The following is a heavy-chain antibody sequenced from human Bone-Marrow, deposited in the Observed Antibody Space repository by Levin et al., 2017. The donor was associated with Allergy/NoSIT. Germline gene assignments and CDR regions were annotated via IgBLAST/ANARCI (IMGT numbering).Heavy chain of an antibody. V-gene: IGHV4-61*09. J-gene: IGHJ6*03. CDR3: ARVSGEYGSGNDFGSTNYYYFYYMDV. CDR1: GGSISRGTFY. Sequence: LRLSCTVSGGSISRGTFYWSWIRQPAGKGLEWIGHIYTSGRTFYSPSLQGRVTMSLDTSKNQVSLNLNSVTAADTAVYYCARVSGEYGSGNDFGSTNYYYFYYMDVWGKGTTVTVSS. D-gene: IGHD3-10*01. CDR2: IYTSGRT.